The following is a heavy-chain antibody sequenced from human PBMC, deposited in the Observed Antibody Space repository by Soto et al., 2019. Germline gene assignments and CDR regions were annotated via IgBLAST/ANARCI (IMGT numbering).Heavy chain of an antibody. CDR1: GFTFSSYW. D-gene: IGHD3-9*01. CDR3: ARDTYYDILTGYYGGIRGHNYDY. V-gene: IGHV3-7*01. CDR2: IKQDGSEK. J-gene: IGHJ4*02. Sequence: EVQLVESGGGLVQPGGSLRLSCAASGFTFSSYWMSWVRQAPGKGLEWVANIKQDGSEKYYVDSVKGRFTISRDNAKNSLYLQMNSLRAEDTAVYYCARDTYYDILTGYYGGIRGHNYDYWGQGTLVTVSS.